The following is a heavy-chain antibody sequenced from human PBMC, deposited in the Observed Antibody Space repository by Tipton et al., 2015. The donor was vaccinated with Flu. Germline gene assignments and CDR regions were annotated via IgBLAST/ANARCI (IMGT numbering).Heavy chain of an antibody. Sequence: TLSLTCTVSGVSISSYYWSWIRQPPGKGLGWIGYIYYSGSTNYNPSLKSRVTISVDTSKNQFSLKLSSVTAADTAVNYCARGDCSSTSCLDYWGQGTLVTVSS. J-gene: IGHJ4*02. V-gene: IGHV4-59*01. CDR1: GVSISSYY. CDR3: ARGDCSSTSCLDY. CDR2: IYYSGST. D-gene: IGHD2-2*01.